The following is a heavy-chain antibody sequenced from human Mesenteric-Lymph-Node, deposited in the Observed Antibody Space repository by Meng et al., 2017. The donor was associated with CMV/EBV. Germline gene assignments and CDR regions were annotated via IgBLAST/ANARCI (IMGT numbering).Heavy chain of an antibody. CDR3: VREEWNQCYFDY. D-gene: IGHD3-3*01. CDR1: GFTFSHFA. Sequence: GESLKISCVASGFTFSHFAMHWVRQAPGKGLEWVAVISYDGSNKYYADSVKGRFTISRDNSKNMLYLQMNSLRTEDTAVYYCVREEWNQCYFDYWGQGTLVTVSS. V-gene: IGHV3-30-3*01. CDR2: ISYDGSNK. J-gene: IGHJ4*02.